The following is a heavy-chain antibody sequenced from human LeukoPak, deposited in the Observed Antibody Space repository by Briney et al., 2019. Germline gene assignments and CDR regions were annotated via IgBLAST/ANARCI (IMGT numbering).Heavy chain of an antibody. CDR2: IKPVGSEK. V-gene: IGHV3-7*01. CDR3: ARDVEGFLDY. D-gene: IGHD5-24*01. J-gene: IGHJ4*02. Sequence: GGSLRLSCAASGFTFSSYWMSWVRQAPGKGLECVANIKPVGSEKYYVDSVRGRFTLSRDNAKNSLYLQMNSLRVDDTAVYCCARDVEGFLDYWGQGTLVTVSS. CDR1: GFTFSSYW.